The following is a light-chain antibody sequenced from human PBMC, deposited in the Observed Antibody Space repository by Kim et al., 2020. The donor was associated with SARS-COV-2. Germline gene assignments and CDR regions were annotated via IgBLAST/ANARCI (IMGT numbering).Light chain of an antibody. V-gene: IGLV2-8*01. J-gene: IGLJ3*02. Sequence: QSVVTQPPSASGSPGQSVTISCTGTSSDIGVYNYVSWYQQYPGRAPQLMIYEVTKRPSGVPDRFSGSKSGNTASLTVSGLQADDEADYYCCSYAGNNNLVFGGGTKLTVL. CDR1: SSDIGVYNY. CDR3: CSYAGNNNLV. CDR2: EVT.